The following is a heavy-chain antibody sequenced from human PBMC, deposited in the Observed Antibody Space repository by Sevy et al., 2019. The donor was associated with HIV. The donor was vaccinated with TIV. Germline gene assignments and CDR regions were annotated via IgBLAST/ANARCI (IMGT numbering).Heavy chain of an antibody. Sequence: ASVKVYCKASGYSFSDSGYDVHWVRQAPGQGLEWMGWINPKSGATKYAQKFQGRVTMTRDTSVSTANMELTRLTSDDTAVYYCARESYDFWTGPVDYDYGMDVWGQGTTVTVSS. CDR3: ARESYDFWTGPVDYDYGMDV. CDR1: GYSFSDSGYD. J-gene: IGHJ6*02. V-gene: IGHV1-2*02. CDR2: INPKSGAT. D-gene: IGHD3-3*01.